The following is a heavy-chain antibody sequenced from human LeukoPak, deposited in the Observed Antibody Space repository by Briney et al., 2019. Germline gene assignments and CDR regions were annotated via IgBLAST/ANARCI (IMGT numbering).Heavy chain of an antibody. D-gene: IGHD2-2*01. CDR2: INLNSGGT. Sequence: ASVKVSCTASGYTFTGYYMHWVRQAPGQGLEWMGWINLNSGGTNYAQKFQGWVTMTRDTSISTAYMELSRLRSDDTAVYYCARDRIVVVPAAMDYYYYGMDVWGQGTTVTVSS. CDR1: GYTFTGYY. V-gene: IGHV1-2*04. J-gene: IGHJ6*02. CDR3: ARDRIVVVPAAMDYYYYGMDV.